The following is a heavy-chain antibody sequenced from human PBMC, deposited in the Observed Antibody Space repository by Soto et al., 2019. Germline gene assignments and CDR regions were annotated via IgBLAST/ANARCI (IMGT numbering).Heavy chain of an antibody. CDR2: ISYDGSNK. J-gene: IGHJ4*02. CDR1: GFTFSSYG. V-gene: IGHV3-30*18. Sequence: QVQLVESGGGVVQPGRSLRLSCAASGFTFSSYGMHWVRQAPGKGLEWVAVISYDGSNKYYADSVKGRFTISRDNSKNTLYLQMNSLRAEDTAVYYCAKEYAPRVVVVPAASYDYWGQGTLVTVSS. CDR3: AKEYAPRVVVVPAASYDY. D-gene: IGHD2-2*01.